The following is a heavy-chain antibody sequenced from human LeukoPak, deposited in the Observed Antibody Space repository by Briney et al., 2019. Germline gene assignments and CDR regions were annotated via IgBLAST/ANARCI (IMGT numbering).Heavy chain of an antibody. CDR1: GGSFDSKY. V-gene: IGHV4-4*09. CDR3: ANYIRNVHYYMDV. J-gene: IGHJ6*03. CDR2: IYTSGST. D-gene: IGHD1-1*01. Sequence: SETLSLTCSVSGGSFDSKYWSWIRQPPGKGLEWIGYIYTSGSTNFNPSHRSRVAMSIDTSKNQFSLKVYSVTAADTAVYYRANYIRNVHYYMDVWGKGTTVIVSS.